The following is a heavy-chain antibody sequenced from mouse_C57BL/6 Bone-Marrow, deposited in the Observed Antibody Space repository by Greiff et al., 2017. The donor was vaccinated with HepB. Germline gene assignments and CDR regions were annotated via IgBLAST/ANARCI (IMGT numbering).Heavy chain of an antibody. CDR2: IYPGSGNT. Sequence: VQLQESGAELVRPGASVKLSCKASGYTFTDYYINWVKQRPGQGLEWIARIYPGSGNTYYNEKFKGKATLTAEKSSSTAYMQLSSLTSEDSAVYFCTVYGYDEYFDVWGTGTTVTVSS. CDR1: GYTFTDYY. J-gene: IGHJ1*03. D-gene: IGHD2-2*01. V-gene: IGHV1-76*01. CDR3: TVYGYDEYFDV.